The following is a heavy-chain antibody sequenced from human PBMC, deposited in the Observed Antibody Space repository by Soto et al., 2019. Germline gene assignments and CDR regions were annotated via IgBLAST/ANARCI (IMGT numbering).Heavy chain of an antibody. CDR3: ARTLGYCSSTSCYADYYYGMDV. D-gene: IGHD2-2*01. CDR2: IYHSGST. Sequence: SETLSLTCAVAGGSISSSNWWSWVRQPPGKGLEWIGEIYHSGSTNYNPSLKSRVTISRDNSKNTLYLQMGSLRAEDMAVYYCARTLGYCSSTSCYADYYYGMDVWGQGTTVTVSS. V-gene: IGHV4-4*02. J-gene: IGHJ6*02. CDR1: GGSISSSNW.